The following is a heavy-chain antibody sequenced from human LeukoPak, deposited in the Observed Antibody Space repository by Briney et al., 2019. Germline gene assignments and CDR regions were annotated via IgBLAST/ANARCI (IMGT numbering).Heavy chain of an antibody. V-gene: IGHV1-69*13. Sequence: GASVKVSCKASGGTFSSYAISWVRQAPGQGLEWMGGIIPIFGTANHAQKFQGRVTITADESTSTAYMELSSLRSEDTAVYYCARARETGTFPVYYYYGMDVWGQGTTVTVSS. CDR2: IIPIFGTA. CDR1: GGTFSSYA. D-gene: IGHD1-7*01. CDR3: ARARETGTFPVYYYYGMDV. J-gene: IGHJ6*02.